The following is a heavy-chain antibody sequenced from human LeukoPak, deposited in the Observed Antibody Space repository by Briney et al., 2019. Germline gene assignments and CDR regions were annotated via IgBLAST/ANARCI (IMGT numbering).Heavy chain of an antibody. CDR1: GYTFTTYY. Sequence: ASVKVSCKASGYTFTTYYIHWVRQAPGQGLEWMGWINPNSGGTNYAQKFQGRVTMTRDTSISTAYMELSRLRSDDTAVYYCARDYGSGSYPTNYYFDYWGQGTLVTVSS. CDR2: INPNSGGT. CDR3: ARDYGSGSYPTNYYFDY. V-gene: IGHV1-2*02. D-gene: IGHD3-10*01. J-gene: IGHJ4*02.